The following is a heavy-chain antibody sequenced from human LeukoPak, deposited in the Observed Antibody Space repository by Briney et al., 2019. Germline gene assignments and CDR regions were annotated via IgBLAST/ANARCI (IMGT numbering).Heavy chain of an antibody. CDR2: IKQDGSEK. V-gene: IGHV3-7*03. CDR1: GFTFNTYW. D-gene: IGHD6-13*01. J-gene: IGHJ4*02. Sequence: GGSLRLSCAASGFTFNTYWMSWVRQAPGKGLEWVANIKQDGSEKYYMDSVKGRFTISRDNSKNTLYLQMNSLRAEDTAVYYCAKDRIAAAGSDLVYWGQGTLVTVSS. CDR3: AKDRIAAAGSDLVY.